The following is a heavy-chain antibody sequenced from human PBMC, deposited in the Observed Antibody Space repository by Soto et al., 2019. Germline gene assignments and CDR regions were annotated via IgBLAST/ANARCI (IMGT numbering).Heavy chain of an antibody. V-gene: IGHV4-38-2*01. D-gene: IGHD3-9*01. J-gene: IGHJ6*02. CDR1: GYSISSGYY. Sequence: SETLSLTCAVSGYSISSGYYWGWIRQPPGKGLEWIGSIYHSGSTYYDPSLKSRVTISVDTSKNQFSLKLSSVTAADTAVYYCVRGIDDILTGPYYYYGMDVWGQGTTVTVSS. CDR3: VRGIDDILTGPYYYYGMDV. CDR2: IYHSGST.